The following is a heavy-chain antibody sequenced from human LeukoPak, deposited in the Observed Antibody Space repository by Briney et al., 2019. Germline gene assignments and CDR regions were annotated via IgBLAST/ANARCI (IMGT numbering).Heavy chain of an antibody. Sequence: PSETLSLTCTVSGGSISSSSYYWGWIRQPPGKGLEWIGSIYYSGSTYYNPSLKSRVTISVDTSKNQFSLKLSSVTAPDTAVYYCARRGYCTSTSCYVDYWGQGTLVTVSS. CDR3: ARRGYCTSTSCYVDY. CDR1: GGSISSSSYY. CDR2: IYYSGST. J-gene: IGHJ4*02. V-gene: IGHV4-39*01. D-gene: IGHD2-2*01.